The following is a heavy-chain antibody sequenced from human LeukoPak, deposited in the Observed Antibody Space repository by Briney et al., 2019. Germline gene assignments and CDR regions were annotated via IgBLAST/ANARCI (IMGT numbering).Heavy chain of an antibody. CDR2: IYYSGST. D-gene: IGHD1-26*01. Sequence: SETLSLTCTVSGGSISSSTYYWGWIRQPPGRGLEWIGSIYYSGSTPYNPSLKSRVTISVDTSKNQSSLKLDSVTAADTAVYYCARNASDSGTSYFDYWGQGTLVTVSS. V-gene: IGHV4-39*01. J-gene: IGHJ4*02. CDR1: GGSISSSTYY. CDR3: ARNASDSGTSYFDY.